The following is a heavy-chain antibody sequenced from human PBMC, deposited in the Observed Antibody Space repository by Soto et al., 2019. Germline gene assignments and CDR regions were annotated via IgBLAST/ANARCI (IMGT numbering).Heavy chain of an antibody. CDR2: IYYSGST. CDR1: GGSISSYY. V-gene: IGHV4-59*01. CDR3: ARRVAAADNYNWFDP. J-gene: IGHJ5*02. Sequence: QVQLQESGPGLVKPSETLSLTCTVSGGSISSYYWSWIRQPPGKGLEWIGYIYYSGSTNYNPSLKSRVTISVDTSKTQFSLKLSSVTAADTAVYYCARRVAAADNYNWFDPWGQGTLVTVSS. D-gene: IGHD6-13*01.